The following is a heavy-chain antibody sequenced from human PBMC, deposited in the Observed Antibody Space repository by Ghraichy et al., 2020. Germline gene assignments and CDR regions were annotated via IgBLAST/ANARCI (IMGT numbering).Heavy chain of an antibody. CDR2: ISGSGGST. CDR1: GFTFSSYA. D-gene: IGHD3-22*01. CDR3: AKDGSPGDTMIVVPIEYFDL. J-gene: IGHJ2*01. V-gene: IGHV3-23*01. Sequence: GGSLRLSCAASGFTFSSYAMSWVRQAPGKGLEWVSAISGSGGSTYYADSVKGRFTISRDNSKNTLYLQMNSLRAEDTAVYYCAKDGSPGDTMIVVPIEYFDLWGRGTLVTVSS.